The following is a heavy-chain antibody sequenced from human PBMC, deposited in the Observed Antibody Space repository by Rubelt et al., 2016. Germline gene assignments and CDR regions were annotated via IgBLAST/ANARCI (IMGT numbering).Heavy chain of an antibody. J-gene: IGHJ6*02. CDR2: IIPILGIA. CDR1: GGTFSSYA. CDR3: VKQGLWFGESRWVYYGMDV. D-gene: IGHD3-10*01. V-gene: IGHV1-69*04. Sequence: QVQLVQSGAEVKKPGSSVKVSCKASGGTFSSYAISWVRQAPGQGLEWMGRIIPILGIANYAQKFQGRVTITADKSTSTAYMELSSLRSEDTAVYYCVKQGLWFGESRWVYYGMDVWGQGTTVTVSS.